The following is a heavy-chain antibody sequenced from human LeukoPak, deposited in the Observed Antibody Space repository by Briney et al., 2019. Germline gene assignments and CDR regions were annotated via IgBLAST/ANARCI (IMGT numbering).Heavy chain of an antibody. Sequence: GGSLRLSCAASGFTFSSYEMNWVRQAPGKGLEGVSYISSSGSTIYYADSVQGRFTISRHNAKNSLYLQMDSLRAEDTAVYYCARVTWLSAAGTEGNFDYWGQGTLVTVSS. CDR3: ARVTWLSAAGTEGNFDY. J-gene: IGHJ4*02. D-gene: IGHD6-13*01. CDR1: GFTFSSYE. V-gene: IGHV3-48*03. CDR2: ISSSGSTI.